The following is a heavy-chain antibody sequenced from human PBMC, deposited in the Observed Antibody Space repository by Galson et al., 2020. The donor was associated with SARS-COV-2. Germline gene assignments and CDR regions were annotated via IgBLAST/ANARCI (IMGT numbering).Heavy chain of an antibody. CDR2: ISYDGSNK. CDR3: AKDRILRGMVATCFDY. CDR1: GFTFSSYG. J-gene: IGHJ4*02. Sequence: GESLKISCAASGFTFSSYGMHWVRQAPGKGLEWVAVISYDGSNKYYADSVKGRFTISRDNSKNTLYLQMNSLRAEDTAVYYCAKDRILRGMVATCFDYWGQGTLVTVSS. D-gene: IGHD5-12*01. V-gene: IGHV3-30*18.